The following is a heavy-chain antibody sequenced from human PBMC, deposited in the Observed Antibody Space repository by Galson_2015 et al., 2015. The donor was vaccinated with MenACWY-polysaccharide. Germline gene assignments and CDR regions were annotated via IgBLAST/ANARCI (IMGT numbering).Heavy chain of an antibody. Sequence: TLSLTCAVSGASISSGTYAWSWVRQSPGEGLEWIGSIYRFGTFYNPSLESRVTISIDRSENQFSLTLTSLTAADTAGYYCARGSNIGGFYAGFDYWGQGTRVTVSS. CDR1: GASISSGTYA. V-gene: IGHV4-30-2*06. CDR2: IYRFGT. J-gene: IGHJ4*02. CDR3: ARGSNIGGFYAGFDY. D-gene: IGHD3-22*01.